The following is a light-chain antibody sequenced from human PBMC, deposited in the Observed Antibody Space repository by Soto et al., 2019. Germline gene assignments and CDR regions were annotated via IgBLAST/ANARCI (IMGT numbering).Light chain of an antibody. CDR1: SSDVGSSNY. CDR2: DVA. J-gene: IGLJ1*01. V-gene: IGLV2-11*01. Sequence: QSALTQPRSVSGSPGQTVTVSCTVSSSDVGSSNYMSWYQQHPGEAPKLVIYDVAQRPSGVPDRLSGSRSGKTASLTISGLQPDDEADYYCCSYAGSDTLIFGSGTKVTLL. CDR3: CSYAGSDTLI.